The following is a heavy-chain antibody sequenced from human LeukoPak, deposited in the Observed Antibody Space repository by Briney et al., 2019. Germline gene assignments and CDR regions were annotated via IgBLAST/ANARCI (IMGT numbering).Heavy chain of an antibody. V-gene: IGHV3-7*01. CDR3: ARDDVGGFFY. CDR2: IKQDGSEK. Sequence: PGGSLRLSCAASGFTFSSYQMSWVRQAPGKGLEWVANIKQDGSEKYYVDSVKGRFTISRDNAKNSLYLQMNSLRAEDTAVYYCARDDVGGFFYWGQGTLVTVSS. J-gene: IGHJ4*02. D-gene: IGHD5-12*01. CDR1: GFTFSSYQ.